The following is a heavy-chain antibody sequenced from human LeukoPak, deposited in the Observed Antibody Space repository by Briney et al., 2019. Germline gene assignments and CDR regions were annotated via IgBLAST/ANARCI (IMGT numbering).Heavy chain of an antibody. CDR2: IHYTGST. J-gene: IGHJ5*02. CDR3: AKRPQQNWFDP. V-gene: IGHV4-30-4*01. CDR1: GGSISNAAYY. D-gene: IGHD6-13*01. Sequence: PSRTLSLTCTVSGGSISNAAYYWSWIRQPPGKGLEWIGYIHYTGSTYYNPSLRSRVTISVDTSKNQLSLKLSSVTAADTAVYYCAKRPQQNWFDPWGQGTLVTVSS.